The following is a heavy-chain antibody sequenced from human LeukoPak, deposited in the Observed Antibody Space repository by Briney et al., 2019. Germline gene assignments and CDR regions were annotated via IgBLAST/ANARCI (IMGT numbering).Heavy chain of an antibody. V-gene: IGHV3-23*01. D-gene: IGHD6-13*01. Sequence: GGSLRLSCAASGFTFSSYAMSWVRQAPGKGLEWVSAISGSGGSTYYADSVKGRFTISRDNSKNTPYLQMNSLRAEDTAVYYCAKGGGRQQVRNWFDPWGQGTLVTVSS. CDR2: ISGSGGST. J-gene: IGHJ5*02. CDR3: AKGGGRQQVRNWFDP. CDR1: GFTFSSYA.